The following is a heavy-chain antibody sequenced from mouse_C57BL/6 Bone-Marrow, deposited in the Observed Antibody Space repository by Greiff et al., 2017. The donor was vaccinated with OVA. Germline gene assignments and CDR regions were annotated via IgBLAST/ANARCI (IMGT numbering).Heavy chain of an antibody. CDR1: GFTFSDYG. Sequence: EVQLVESGGGLVQPGGSLKLSCAASGFTFSDYGMAWVRQAPRKGPEWVAFISNLAYSIYYADTVTGRFPISRENAKNTLYLEMSSLRSEDTAMYYCARRNYGPSMDYWGQGTSVTVSS. D-gene: IGHD1-2*01. J-gene: IGHJ4*01. CDR2: ISNLAYSI. V-gene: IGHV5-15*01. CDR3: ARRNYGPSMDY.